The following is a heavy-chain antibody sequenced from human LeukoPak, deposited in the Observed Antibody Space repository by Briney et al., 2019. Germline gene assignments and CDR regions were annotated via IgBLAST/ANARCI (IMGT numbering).Heavy chain of an antibody. CDR1: AYTFTNFD. V-gene: IGHV1-8*03. D-gene: IGHD4-17*01. Sequence: GASVKVSCKASAYTFTNFDINWVRQAPGQGLEWMGWMNPKTGNTGFAQKFRGRVTFTRDTSTSTAYMDPSRLRFDDTAVYYCARAVRHDFWGQGTLVTVSS. CDR3: ARAVRHDF. CDR2: MNPKTGNT. J-gene: IGHJ4*02.